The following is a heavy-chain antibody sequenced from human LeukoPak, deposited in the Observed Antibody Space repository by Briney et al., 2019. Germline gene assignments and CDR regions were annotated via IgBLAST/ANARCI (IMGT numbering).Heavy chain of an antibody. CDR3: ARSSTWYGMDV. V-gene: IGHV3-13*01. CDR1: GFTFSSYD. CDR2: IGTAGDT. Sequence: GGSLRLSCAASGFTFSSYDMHWVRQATGKGLEWVSAIGTAGDTYYPGSVKGRFTISRENAKNSLYLQMNSLRAEDTAAYYCARSSTWYGMDVWGQGTTVTVSS. D-gene: IGHD2-2*01. J-gene: IGHJ6*02.